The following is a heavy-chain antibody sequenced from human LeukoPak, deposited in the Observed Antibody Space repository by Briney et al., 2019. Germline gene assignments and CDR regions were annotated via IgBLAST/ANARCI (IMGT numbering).Heavy chain of an antibody. J-gene: IGHJ4*02. CDR1: GGSFSNYA. CDR3: AKAQRSYLNSYYFDY. V-gene: IGHV1-69*06. Sequence: SVKVSCKASGGSFSNYAISWVRQAPGQGLEWMGGIIPIFGTANYAQKFRGRVTITADKSTRTAYMELSSLRAEDTAVYYCAKAQRSYLNSYYFDYWGQGTLVTVSS. CDR2: IIPIFGTA. D-gene: IGHD1-26*01.